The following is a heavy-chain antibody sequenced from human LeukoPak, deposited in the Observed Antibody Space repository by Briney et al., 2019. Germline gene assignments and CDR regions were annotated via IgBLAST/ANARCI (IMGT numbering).Heavy chain of an antibody. V-gene: IGHV1-2*02. D-gene: IGHD4-17*01. CDR2: ITPSDGA. CDR3: ARDTITVTTPYFDY. J-gene: IGHJ4*02. Sequence: ASVKVSCKSSGYTFTAYAMHWVRQAPGQGLEWMGWITPSDGANYAQKFQGRVTMTRDTSTSTAYMELSSLRSDDTAFYYCARDTITVTTPYFDYWGQGTLVTVPS. CDR1: GYTFTAYA.